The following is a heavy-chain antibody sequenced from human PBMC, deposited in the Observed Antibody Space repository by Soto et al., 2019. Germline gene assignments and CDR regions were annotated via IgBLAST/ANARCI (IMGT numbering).Heavy chain of an antibody. D-gene: IGHD4-17*01. V-gene: IGHV4-59*01. J-gene: IGHJ4*02. CDR3: VRDHGHDYGDYDPYYFDY. CDR1: GGSISSYY. CDR2: IYYSGST. Sequence: SETLSLTCTVSGGSISSYYWSWIRQPPGKGLEWIGYIYYSGSTNYNLSLKSRVTISVDTSKNQFSLKLSSVTAADTAVYYCVRDHGHDYGDYDPYYFDYWGQGTLVTVSS.